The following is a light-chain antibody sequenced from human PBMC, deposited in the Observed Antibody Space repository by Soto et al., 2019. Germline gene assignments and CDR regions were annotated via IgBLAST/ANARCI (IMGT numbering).Light chain of an antibody. V-gene: IGKV3-20*01. J-gene: IGKJ5*01. CDR3: QQYGASPSIT. CDR2: DTS. CDR1: QSVSTSF. Sequence: EIVLTQSPGTLSLSPGERATLSCRASQSVSTSFLAWYQHKPGQAPSLLIYDTSIRATGIPDRFSGSGSGRDFTLTISRLEPEDFAVYYCQQYGASPSITFGQGTRLEIK.